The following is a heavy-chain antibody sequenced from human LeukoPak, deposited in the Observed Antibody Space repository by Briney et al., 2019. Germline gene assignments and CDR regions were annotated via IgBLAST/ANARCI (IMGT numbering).Heavy chain of an antibody. CDR3: AREGYYYDSSGYP. D-gene: IGHD3-22*01. CDR2: INHSGST. J-gene: IGHJ5*02. CDR1: GGSFSGYY. V-gene: IGHV4-34*01. Sequence: PSETLSLTCAVYGGSFSGYYWSWSRQPPGKGLEWIGEINHSGSTNYNPSLKSRVTISVDTSKNQFSLKLSSVTAADTAVYYCAREGYYYDSSGYPWGQGTLVTVSS.